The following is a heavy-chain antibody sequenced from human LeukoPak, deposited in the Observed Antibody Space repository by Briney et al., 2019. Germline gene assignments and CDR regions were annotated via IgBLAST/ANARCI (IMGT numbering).Heavy chain of an antibody. CDR3: ARDRVPYAFDI. CDR1: GYTFTSYY. CDR2: INPSGDSS. Sequence: VASVKVSCKASGYTFTSYYVHWVRQAPGQGLEWMGIINPSGDSSSYAQKFQGRVTMTSDMSTSTVYMELSSLRSEDTAVYYCARDRVPYAFDIWGQGTMVTVSS. J-gene: IGHJ3*02. V-gene: IGHV1-46*01.